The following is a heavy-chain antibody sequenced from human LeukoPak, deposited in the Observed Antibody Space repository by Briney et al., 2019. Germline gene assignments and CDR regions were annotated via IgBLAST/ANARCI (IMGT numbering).Heavy chain of an antibody. V-gene: IGHV3-30*14. D-gene: IGHD6-19*01. CDR2: ISYDGSNK. Sequence: GGSLRLSCAASGFTFSSYAMHWVRQAPGKGLEWVAVISYDGSNKYYADSVKGRFTISRDNSKNTLYLQMNSLRSEDTAVYYCARERAVAGLFDYWGQGTLVTVSS. CDR1: GFTFSSYA. CDR3: ARERAVAGLFDY. J-gene: IGHJ4*02.